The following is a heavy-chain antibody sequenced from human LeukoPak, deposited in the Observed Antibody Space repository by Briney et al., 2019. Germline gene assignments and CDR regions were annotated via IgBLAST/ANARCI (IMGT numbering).Heavy chain of an antibody. CDR2: IIPIFGTA. CDR3: ARDHLGYCSSTSCSRFDY. D-gene: IGHD2-2*01. CDR1: GGTFSSYA. J-gene: IGHJ4*02. V-gene: IGHV1-69*05. Sequence: SVKVSCKASGGTFSSYAISWVRQAPGQGLEWMGGIIPIFGTANYAQKFQGRVTITTDESTSTAYMELSSLRSDDTAVYYCARDHLGYCSSTSCSRFDYWGQGTLVTVSS.